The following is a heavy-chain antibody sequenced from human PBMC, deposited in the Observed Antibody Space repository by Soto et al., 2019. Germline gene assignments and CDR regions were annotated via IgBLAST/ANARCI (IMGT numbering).Heavy chain of an antibody. Sequence: QLQLQESGSGLVKPSQTLSLTCAVSGGSISSGGYSWSWIRQPPGKGLEWIGYIYHSGSTYYNPSLKSRVTISVDRSKNPFSLKLSSVTAADTAVYYCARGLEMATIISAFDIWGQGTMVTVSS. D-gene: IGHD5-12*01. CDR3: ARGLEMATIISAFDI. V-gene: IGHV4-30-2*01. J-gene: IGHJ3*02. CDR2: IYHSGST. CDR1: GGSISSGGYS.